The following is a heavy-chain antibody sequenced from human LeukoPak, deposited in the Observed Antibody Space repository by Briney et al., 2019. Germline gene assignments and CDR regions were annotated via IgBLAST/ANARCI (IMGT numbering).Heavy chain of an antibody. J-gene: IGHJ3*02. Sequence: GGSLRLSCAASGFTFSSYSMNWVRQAPGKGLEWVSSISSSSSYIYYADSVKGRFTISRNNAKNSLYLQMNSLRAEDTAVYYCARDRVAGGAFDIWGQGTMVTVSS. V-gene: IGHV3-21*01. CDR3: ARDRVAGGAFDI. CDR1: GFTFSSYS. D-gene: IGHD3-10*01. CDR2: ISSSSSYI.